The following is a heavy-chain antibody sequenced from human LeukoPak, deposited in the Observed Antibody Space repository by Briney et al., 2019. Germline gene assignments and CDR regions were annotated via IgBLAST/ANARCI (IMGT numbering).Heavy chain of an antibody. CDR1: GYSFSTHW. CDR3: ARVITYGSGSYRPYYMDV. CDR2: INTNTGNP. J-gene: IGHJ6*03. Sequence: GASVKVSCKASGYSFSTHWMHWVRQAPGQGLEWMGWINTNTGNPTYAQGFTGRFVFSLDTSVSTAYLQISSLKAEDTAVYYCARVITYGSGSYRPYYMDVWGKGTTVTVSS. V-gene: IGHV7-4-1*02. D-gene: IGHD3-10*01.